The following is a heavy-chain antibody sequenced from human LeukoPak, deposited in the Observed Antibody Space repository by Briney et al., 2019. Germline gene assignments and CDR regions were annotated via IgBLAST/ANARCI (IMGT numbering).Heavy chain of an antibody. CDR2: IYDSGNT. D-gene: IGHD5-18*01. CDR1: GGSISSYY. V-gene: IGHV4-59*08. Sequence: SETLSLICTVSGGSISSYYWSWIRQSPGKGLEWIGHIYDSGNTNYNPSLKSRVTISIDTSKNHFSLKLSSVTAADTAVYYCARRSGYSLDYWGQGTLVTVSS. CDR3: ARRSGYSLDY. J-gene: IGHJ4*02.